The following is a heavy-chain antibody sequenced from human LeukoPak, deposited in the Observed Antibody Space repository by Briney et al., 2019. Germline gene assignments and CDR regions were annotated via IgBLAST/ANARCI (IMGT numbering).Heavy chain of an antibody. Sequence: PGGSLRLSCAASGFAFTNACMSWVRRAPGKGLEWVGRISSKNNGGTTDYAPPVRARFNISRDDSKSMLYLQINGLKAEDTAAYYGTTDPGYRGLYYFDYWGQGTLVTVSS. D-gene: IGHD5-12*01. V-gene: IGHV3-15*01. CDR3: TTDPGYRGLYYFDY. CDR1: GFAFTNAC. CDR2: ISSKNNGGTT. J-gene: IGHJ4*02.